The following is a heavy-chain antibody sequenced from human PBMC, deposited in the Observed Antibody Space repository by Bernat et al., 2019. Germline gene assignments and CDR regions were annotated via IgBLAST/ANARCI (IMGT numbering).Heavy chain of an antibody. J-gene: IGHJ4*02. D-gene: IGHD2-21*02. V-gene: IGHV3-23*01. CDR3: APEGCGDPRC. CDR1: GFTFSSYA. CDR2: ISGSGGST. Sequence: EVQLLESGGGLVQTGGSLRLSCAASGFTFSSYAVSWVRQAPGKGLEWVSTISGSGGSTYYADSVKGRFTISRDNSKNTLYLQMNSLRAKDTAVYYCAPEGCGDPRCWGQGTLVTVSS.